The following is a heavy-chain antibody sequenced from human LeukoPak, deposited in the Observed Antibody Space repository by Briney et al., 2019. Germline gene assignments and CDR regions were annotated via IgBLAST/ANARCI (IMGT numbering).Heavy chain of an antibody. CDR3: ARQLRGVITTKGHDAFDI. CDR1: GFTFSSYS. CDR2: ISSSGSYI. Sequence: GGSLRLSCAASGFTFSSYSMNWVRQAPGKGLEWVSSISSSGSYIYYADSVKGRFTISRDNAKNSLYLQMNSLRAEDTAVYYCARQLRGVITTKGHDAFDIWGQGTMVTVSS. D-gene: IGHD3-22*01. V-gene: IGHV3-21*01. J-gene: IGHJ3*02.